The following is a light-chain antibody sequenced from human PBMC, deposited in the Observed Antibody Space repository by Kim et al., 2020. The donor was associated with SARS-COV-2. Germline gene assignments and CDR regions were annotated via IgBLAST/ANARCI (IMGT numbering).Light chain of an antibody. V-gene: IGLV3-19*01. J-gene: IGLJ2*01. CDR1: SLRNYY. CDR3: NSRDSSGVV. CDR2: GKN. Sequence: SVALRQTVRITCQEDSLRNYYASWYQQKPGQAPVLVFYGKNNRPSGVPERFSGSSSRNTASLTITATQAEDEADYYCNSRDSSGVVFGGGTRVTVL.